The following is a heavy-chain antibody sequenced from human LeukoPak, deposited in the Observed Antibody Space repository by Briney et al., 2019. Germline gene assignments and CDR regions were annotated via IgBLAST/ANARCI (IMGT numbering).Heavy chain of an antibody. CDR2: ISWSSGSI. V-gene: IGHV3-9*03. Sequence: PGGSLRLSCAASGFTFSSYGMHWVRQAPGKGLEWVSGISWSSGSIGYADSVKGRFTISRDNAKNSLYLQMNSLRAEDMALYYCAKDRKGNYDFWSGPYAFDIWGQGTMVTVSS. CDR3: AKDRKGNYDFWSGPYAFDI. J-gene: IGHJ3*02. D-gene: IGHD3-3*01. CDR1: GFTFSSYG.